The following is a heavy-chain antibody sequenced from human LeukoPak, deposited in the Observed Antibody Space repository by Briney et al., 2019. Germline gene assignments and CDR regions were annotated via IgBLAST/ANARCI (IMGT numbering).Heavy chain of an antibody. V-gene: IGHV4-4*02. D-gene: IGHD3-10*01. J-gene: IGHJ5*02. CDR3: ARRAYGSGSLDWFDP. CDR2: IYHSGST. Sequence: PSETLSLTCAVSGDSISGTKWWSWVRQPPGKGLEWIGEIYHSGSTNYNPSLKSRVTISIDRSENQFSLKLSSVTVADTAVYYCARRAYGSGSLDWFDPWGQGTLVTVSS. CDR1: GDSISGTKW.